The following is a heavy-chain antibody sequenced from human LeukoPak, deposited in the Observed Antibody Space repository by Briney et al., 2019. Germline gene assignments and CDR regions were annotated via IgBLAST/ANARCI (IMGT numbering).Heavy chain of an antibody. CDR1: GGSISSYY. D-gene: IGHD3-22*01. CDR2: IYYSGST. CDR3: APYPPTTGLYYYDSSGYYYAPGS. V-gene: IGHV4-59*01. J-gene: IGHJ5*02. Sequence: SETLSLTCTVSGGSISSYYWSWIRQPPGKGLEWIGYIYYSGSTNYNPSLKSRVTISVDTSKNQFSLKLSSVTAADTAVYYCAPYPPTTGLYYYDSSGYYYAPGSWGQGTLVTVSS.